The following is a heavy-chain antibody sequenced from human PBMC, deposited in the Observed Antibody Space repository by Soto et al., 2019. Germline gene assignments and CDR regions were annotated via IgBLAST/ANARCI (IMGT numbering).Heavy chain of an antibody. CDR2: ISGSGDTT. D-gene: IGHD3-22*01. Sequence: EVQLLESGGGLVQPGGSLRLSCAASGFTFSSYAMSWVRQAPGKGLEWVSVISGSGDTTYYADSVEGRFTISRDNSKSRMYLQMNSLRVEETAVYYCAKDPFDSRVIEIWGQGTMVTVSS. J-gene: IGHJ3*02. CDR1: GFTFSSYA. V-gene: IGHV3-23*01. CDR3: AKDPFDSRVIEI.